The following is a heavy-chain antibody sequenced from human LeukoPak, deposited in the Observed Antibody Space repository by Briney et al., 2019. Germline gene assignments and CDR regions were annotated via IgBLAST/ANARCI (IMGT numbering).Heavy chain of an antibody. Sequence: SQTLSLTCAISGDSVSSNSAAWNWIRQSPSRGLEWLGRTYYRSKWYNDYAVSVKSRITINPDTSKNQFSLQLNSVTPEDTAVYYCAKQHVEGSSSWYFGRTKGWLDPWGQGTLVTVSS. CDR2: TYYRSKWYN. V-gene: IGHV6-1*01. CDR1: GDSVSSNSAA. D-gene: IGHD6-13*01. J-gene: IGHJ5*02. CDR3: AKQHVEGSSSWYFGRTKGWLDP.